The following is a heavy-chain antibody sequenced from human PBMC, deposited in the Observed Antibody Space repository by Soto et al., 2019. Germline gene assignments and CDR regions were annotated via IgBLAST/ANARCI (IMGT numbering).Heavy chain of an antibody. Sequence: EVQLLESGGGLVQPGGSLRLSCAASGFSFSSYAMSWVRQAPGKGLEWVSGISGSGGSAYYADSVQGRFTISRDNSKHTVYLQIDRLRAEDAAIYYCAEDQIDGGGSDTLRAHFGMDVWGQGTTATVSS. CDR3: AEDQIDGGGSDTLRAHFGMDV. J-gene: IGHJ6*02. D-gene: IGHD2-15*01. V-gene: IGHV3-23*01. CDR1: GFSFSSYA. CDR2: ISGSGGSA.